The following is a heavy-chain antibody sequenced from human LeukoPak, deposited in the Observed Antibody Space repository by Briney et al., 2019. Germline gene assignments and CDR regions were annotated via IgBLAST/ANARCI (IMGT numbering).Heavy chain of an antibody. CDR1: GFTFSNAL. CDR2: ISYDGSNK. J-gene: IGHJ6*03. CDR3: AKDGAAAGYYYYYYMDV. Sequence: GGSLRLPCAASGFTFSNALMSWVRQAPGKGLEWVAVISYDGSNKYYADSVKGRFTISGDNSKNTLYLQMNSLRAEDTAVYYCAKDGAAAGYYYYYYMDVWGKGTTVTVSS. V-gene: IGHV3-30*18. D-gene: IGHD6-13*01.